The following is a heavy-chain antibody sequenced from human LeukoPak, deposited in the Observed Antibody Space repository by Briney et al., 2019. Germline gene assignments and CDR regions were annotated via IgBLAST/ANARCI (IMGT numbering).Heavy chain of an antibody. CDR1: GGSISSGSYY. CDR3: ARDHPYNWNYFDY. V-gene: IGHV4-61*01. CDR2: IYYSGST. D-gene: IGHD1-20*01. Sequence: SQTLSLTCTVSGGSISSGSYYWSWIRQPPGKGLEWIGYIYYSGSTNYNPSLKSRVTISVDTSKNQFSLKLSSVTAADTAVYYCARDHPYNWNYFDYWGQGTLVTVSS. J-gene: IGHJ4*02.